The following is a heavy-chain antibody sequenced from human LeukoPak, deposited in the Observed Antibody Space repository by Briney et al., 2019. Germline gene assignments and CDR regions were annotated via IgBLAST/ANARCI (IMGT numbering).Heavy chain of an antibody. CDR2: INPNSGGT. D-gene: IGHD2-21*01. V-gene: IGHV1-2*02. Sequence: ASVKVSCKASGYTFTGYYMHWVRQAPGQGLEWMGWINPNSGGTNYAQKFQGRVTMTRDTSISTAYMELSRLRSDDTAVYYCARPRSYCGGDCYPNDAFDIWGQGTMVTVSS. CDR3: ARPRSYCGGDCYPNDAFDI. CDR1: GYTFTGYY. J-gene: IGHJ3*02.